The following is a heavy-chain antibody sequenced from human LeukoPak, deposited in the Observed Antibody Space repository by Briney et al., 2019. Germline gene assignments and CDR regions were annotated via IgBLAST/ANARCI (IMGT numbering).Heavy chain of an antibody. CDR3: AKDKGEEPIAVAGLDY. D-gene: IGHD6-19*01. CDR1: EFTFDDYA. J-gene: IGHJ4*02. Sequence: GGSPRLSCATSEFTFDDYAMHWVRQAPGKGLEWISGISWNSDIIGYADSVKGRFIISRDNAKNSLYLQMNGLRAEDTALYYCAKDKGEEPIAVAGLDYWGQGTLVTVSS. CDR2: ISWNSDII. V-gene: IGHV3-9*01.